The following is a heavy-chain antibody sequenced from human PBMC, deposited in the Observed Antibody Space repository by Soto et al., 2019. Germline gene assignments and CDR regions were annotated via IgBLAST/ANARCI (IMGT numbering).Heavy chain of an antibody. CDR1: GYTFTGYY. Sequence: ASVKVSCKASGYTFTGYYMHWVRQAPGQGFEWMGRISPRSGGTNYAQKFQGRVTMTWDTSLNTAYMELSSLISEDTAVYYCARPPGYISDWYYFDLWGQGTLVTVSS. V-gene: IGHV1-2*02. CDR2: ISPRSGGT. D-gene: IGHD3-9*01. J-gene: IGHJ4*02. CDR3: ARPPGYISDWYYFDL.